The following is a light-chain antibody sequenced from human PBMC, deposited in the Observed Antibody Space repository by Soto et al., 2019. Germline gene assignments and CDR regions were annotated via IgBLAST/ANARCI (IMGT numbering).Light chain of an antibody. J-gene: IGKJ3*01. CDR3: QQYNNWPFT. V-gene: IGKV3-15*01. Sequence: EIVMTQSPATLSVSPGERATLSCRASQSVSSNLAWYQQKPGQAPRLLIYGASTRATGIPARFSGSGSGTEFTPTISSLQSEDFAVYYCQQYNNWPFTFGPGTKLDIK. CDR1: QSVSSN. CDR2: GAS.